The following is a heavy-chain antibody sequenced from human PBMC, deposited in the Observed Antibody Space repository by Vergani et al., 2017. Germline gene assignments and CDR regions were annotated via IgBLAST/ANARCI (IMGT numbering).Heavy chain of an antibody. D-gene: IGHD3-22*01. CDR2: ISKDGTHD. V-gene: IGHV3-30*03. CDR3: ARDMTDIFVSSSDYAHLLYD. J-gene: IGHJ4*02. CDR1: GFGFKNFA. Sequence: QVSLVESGGGVVQPGRSLTLTCSASGFGFKNFAMHWVRQAPGKGLEWVATISKDGTHDYYEPSVRCRFAVSRDNVKNTMYLQMDRLTTDDTAVYFCARDMTDIFVSSSDYAHLLYDWGQGILVTVSS.